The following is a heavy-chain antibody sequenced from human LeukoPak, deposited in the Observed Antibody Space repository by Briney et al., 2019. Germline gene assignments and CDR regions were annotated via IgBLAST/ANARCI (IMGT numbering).Heavy chain of an antibody. CDR1: GYSFTGYY. CDR3: ASIGGIVASGPFDI. V-gene: IGHV1-2*02. CDR2: INPNSGGT. D-gene: IGHD6-13*01. Sequence: ASVKVSCKASGYSFTGYYMHWVRQAPGQGLEWMGWINPNSGGTNYAQKFQGRVTMTRDTSISTAYMELSRLRSDDTAVYYCASIGGIVASGPFDIWGQGTMVSVSS. J-gene: IGHJ3*02.